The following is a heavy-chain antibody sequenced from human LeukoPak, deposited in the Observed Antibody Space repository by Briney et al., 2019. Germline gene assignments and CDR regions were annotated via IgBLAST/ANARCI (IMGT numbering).Heavy chain of an antibody. CDR1: GGSISSSSYY. J-gene: IGHJ4*02. D-gene: IGHD1-26*01. CDR2: IYYSGST. V-gene: IGHV4-39*01. Sequence: SETLSLTCTVSGGSISSSSYYWGWIRQPPGKGLEWIGSIYYSGSTYYNPSLKSRVTISVDTSKDQFSLKLSSVTAADTAVYYCARVGSGSYFSPYYFDYWGQGTLVTVSP. CDR3: ARVGSGSYFSPYYFDY.